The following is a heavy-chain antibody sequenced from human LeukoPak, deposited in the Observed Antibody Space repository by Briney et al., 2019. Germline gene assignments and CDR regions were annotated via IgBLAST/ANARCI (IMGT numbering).Heavy chain of an antibody. J-gene: IGHJ3*02. CDR1: GGSISSSSYD. D-gene: IGHD3-22*01. V-gene: IGHV4-39*07. CDR3: ARGPYSYDSSGAFDI. Sequence: PSEALSLTCTVSGGSISSSSYDWGWIRQPPGKGLEWIGEIYHSGNTNYNPSLKSRVTISVDTSKNQFSLKLSSVTAADTAVYFCARGPYSYDSSGAFDIWGQGTMVTVSS. CDR2: IYHSGNT.